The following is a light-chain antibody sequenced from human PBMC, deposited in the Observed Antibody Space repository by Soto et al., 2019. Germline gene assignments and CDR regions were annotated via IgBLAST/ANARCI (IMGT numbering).Light chain of an antibody. CDR3: QQYNNWPIT. CDR1: QSVYSN. J-gene: IGKJ5*01. V-gene: IGKV3-15*01. Sequence: EIVMPQSPATLSVSPGASSPLSGRASQSVYSNLAWYQEKPGQATRLLIYGASTRATGIAARFSGSGSGTEFTLTISSLQSEDFAVYYCQQYNNWPITFGQGKRLEI. CDR2: GAS.